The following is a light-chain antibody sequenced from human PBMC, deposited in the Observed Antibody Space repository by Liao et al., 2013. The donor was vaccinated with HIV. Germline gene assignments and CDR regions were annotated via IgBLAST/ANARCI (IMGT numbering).Light chain of an antibody. CDR3: QAWDSSTFV. J-gene: IGLJ1*01. CDR1: KLGDKY. CDR2: QDD. V-gene: IGLV3-1*01. Sequence: SYELIQPPSVSVSPGQTASITCSGDKLGDKYASWYQQKPGQSPVLVLFQDDKRPSGIPERFAGSNSGNTATLTISGTQTIDEADYYCQAWDSSTFVFGTGTKVTVV.